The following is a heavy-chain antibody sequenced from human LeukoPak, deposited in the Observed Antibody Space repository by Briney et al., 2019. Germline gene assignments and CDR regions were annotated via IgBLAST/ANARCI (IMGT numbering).Heavy chain of an antibody. D-gene: IGHD2-15*01. Sequence: ASVKVSCKASGNSFTNYNMHWVRLAPGQGLEWMGIITPSDGATNYAQKFQGRVTMTRDTSTSAVYMELSSLKSGDTAVYYCTREVAAPYRFDDLGPGTLV. V-gene: IGHV1-46*01. CDR1: GNSFTNYN. J-gene: IGHJ4*01. CDR3: TREVAAPYRFDD. CDR2: ITPSDGAT.